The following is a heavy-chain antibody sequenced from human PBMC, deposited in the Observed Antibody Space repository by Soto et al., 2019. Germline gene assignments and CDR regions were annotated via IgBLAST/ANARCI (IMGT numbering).Heavy chain of an antibody. J-gene: IGHJ6*02. CDR2: MHPYGGST. CDR3: AILYYYDSGDYYSNYQYYGMDV. CDR1: GFTFTSFY. V-gene: IGHV1-46*01. Sequence: ASVKVSCKASGFTFTSFYMHWVRQAPGQGPEWMGIMHPYGGSTGYAQKFQGRVTLTRDTSTRTDYMELSSLRSDDTAVYYCAILYYYDSGDYYSNYQYYGMDVWGQGTMRTASS. D-gene: IGHD3-22*01.